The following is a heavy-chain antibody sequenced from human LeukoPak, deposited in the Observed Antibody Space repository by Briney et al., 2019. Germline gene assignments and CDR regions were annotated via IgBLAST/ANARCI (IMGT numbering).Heavy chain of an antibody. Sequence: GGSLRLSCEASEFTFSSYWMHWVRQAPGKGLVWVSRINSDGRTTIYADSVKGRFTISRDNAKNTLYLQMNSLRAEDTAVYYCAREGDYDSSGYSIRFSYWGQGTLVTVSS. D-gene: IGHD3-22*01. CDR3: AREGDYDSSGYSIRFSY. V-gene: IGHV3-74*01. J-gene: IGHJ4*02. CDR2: INSDGRTT. CDR1: EFTFSSYW.